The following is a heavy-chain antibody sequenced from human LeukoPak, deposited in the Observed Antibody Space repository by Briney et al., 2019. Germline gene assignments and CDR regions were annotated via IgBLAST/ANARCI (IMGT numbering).Heavy chain of an antibody. CDR3: ARNLGD. Sequence: PGGSLRLSCAASGFTFSKFWMSWVRQAPGKGLEWVANIKQDGSEKYYVDSVKGRFTISRDNAKNTLYLQMNSLRAEDTAVYYCARNLGDWGQGTLVTVSS. V-gene: IGHV3-7*01. CDR1: GFTFSKFW. CDR2: IKQDGSEK. J-gene: IGHJ4*02.